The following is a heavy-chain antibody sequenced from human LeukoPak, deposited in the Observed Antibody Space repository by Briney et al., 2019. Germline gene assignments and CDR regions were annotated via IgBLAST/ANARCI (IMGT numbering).Heavy chain of an antibody. V-gene: IGHV3-30-3*01. CDR1: GFTFSSYA. J-gene: IGHJ5*02. Sequence: PGGSLRLSCAASGFTFSSYAMHWVRQAPGKGLEWVAVISYDGSNKYYADSVKGRFTISRDNSKNTLYLQMNSLRAEDTAVYYCARGWGKYQLPGVGTGFDPWGQGTLVTVSS. D-gene: IGHD2-2*01. CDR2: ISYDGSNK. CDR3: ARGWGKYQLPGVGTGFDP.